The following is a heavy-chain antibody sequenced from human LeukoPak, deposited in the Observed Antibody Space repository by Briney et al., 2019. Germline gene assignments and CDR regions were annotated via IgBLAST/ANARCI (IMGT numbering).Heavy chain of an antibody. J-gene: IGHJ4*02. CDR2: IQSDGSEK. D-gene: IGHD1-1*01. Sequence: GGSQRLSCAASGFTFSDDGMHWDRQAPGKGLEWVAFIQSDGSEKYSADSVKGRFSISRDKSKNTLYLQMDSLRAEDTAVYYCVRDGYNWNYDYWGQGTLVTVSS. V-gene: IGHV3-30*02. CDR3: VRDGYNWNYDY. CDR1: GFTFSDDG.